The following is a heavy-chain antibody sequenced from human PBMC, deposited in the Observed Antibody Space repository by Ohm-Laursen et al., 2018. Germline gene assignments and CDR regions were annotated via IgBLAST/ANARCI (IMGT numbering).Heavy chain of an antibody. CDR2: ISSSGSTI. Sequence: SLRLSCSASGFTFSDYYMSWIRQAPGKGLEWVSYISSSGSTIYYADSVKGRFTISRDNAKNSLYLQMNNLRAEDTAVYYCAMGPPEDSSNWFDPWGQGTLVTVSS. D-gene: IGHD6-6*01. CDR1: GFTFSDYY. CDR3: AMGPPEDSSNWFDP. V-gene: IGHV3-11*01. J-gene: IGHJ5*02.